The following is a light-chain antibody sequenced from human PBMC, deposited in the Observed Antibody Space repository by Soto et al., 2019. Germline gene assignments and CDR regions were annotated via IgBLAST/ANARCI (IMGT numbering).Light chain of an antibody. Sequence: DIQLTQSPSFLSASVGDRVTITCRASQGISTYLAWYQQKPGKAPNLLIYAASTLQSGVPSRFSDSGSGTEFTLTISSLQPEDFATYYCQQLKTFPVTFGQGTRLEIK. J-gene: IGKJ5*01. CDR3: QQLKTFPVT. CDR2: AAS. CDR1: QGISTY. V-gene: IGKV1-9*01.